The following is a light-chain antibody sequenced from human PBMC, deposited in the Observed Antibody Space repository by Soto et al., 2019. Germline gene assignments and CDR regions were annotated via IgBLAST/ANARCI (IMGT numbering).Light chain of an antibody. CDR1: STDVGGYYY. CDR3: SSPAGDNLYV. V-gene: IGLV2-8*01. Sequence: QSALTQPPSVSGSPGQSVTISCTGTSTDVGGYYYVSWYQQHPGKAPKLIIYEVSKRPSGVPGRFSGSKSGNTASLTVSGLQAEDEADYYCSSPAGDNLYVFGTGTKLTVL. CDR2: EVS. J-gene: IGLJ1*01.